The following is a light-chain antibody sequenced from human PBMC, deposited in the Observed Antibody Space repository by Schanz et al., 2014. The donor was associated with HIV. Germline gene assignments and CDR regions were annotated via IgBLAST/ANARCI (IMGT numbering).Light chain of an antibody. J-gene: IGKJ2*01. CDR3: QQYGSSPAYT. V-gene: IGKV3-20*01. Sequence: EIVLTQSPGTLSLSPGEVGTLSCRASQSISTHLAWYQQKPGQAPRLLIYGASSRATGIPDRFRGSGSGTDFTLTISRLEPEDFAVYYCQQYGSSPAYTFGQGTKLEIK. CDR1: QSISTH. CDR2: GAS.